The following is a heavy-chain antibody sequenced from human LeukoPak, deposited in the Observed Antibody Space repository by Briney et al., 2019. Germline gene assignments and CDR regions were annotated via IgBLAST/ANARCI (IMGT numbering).Heavy chain of an antibody. CDR2: ICYSGST. J-gene: IGHJ5*02. CDR1: GGSVNSGNSY. CDR3: ARGGAGNCCGACYLNWFDP. V-gene: IGHV4-61*01. D-gene: IGHD2-21*02. Sequence: SEPLSLPCTVSGGSVNSGNSYGLSIRQPAGKGLEWYWYICYSGSTKYNPSLKSRVTISVVTSKNQFSLKLNSVTAADTAVYYCARGGAGNCCGACYLNWFDPWGQGTLVTVSS.